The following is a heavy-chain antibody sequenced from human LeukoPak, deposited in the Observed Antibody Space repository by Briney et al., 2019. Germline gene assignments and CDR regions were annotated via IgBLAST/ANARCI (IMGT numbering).Heavy chain of an antibody. J-gene: IGHJ6*03. D-gene: IGHD6-19*01. CDR2: INPNSGGT. CDR1: GYTFTGYY. CDR3: ARKGKVAGSYYYYMDV. V-gene: IGHV1-2*02. Sequence: ASVKVSCKASGYTFTGYYMHWVRQAPGQGLEWMGWINPNSGGTNYAQKFQGRVTMTRDTSISTAYMELSRLRSDDTAVYYCARKGKVAGSYYYYMDVWGKGTRSPSP.